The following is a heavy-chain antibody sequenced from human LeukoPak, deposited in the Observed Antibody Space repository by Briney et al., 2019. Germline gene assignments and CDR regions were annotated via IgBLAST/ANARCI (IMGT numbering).Heavy chain of an antibody. D-gene: IGHD3-9*01. Sequence: ASVKVSCKASGYTFTSYYMHWVRQAPGQGLERMGWINANSGGTNYAQKFQDRVTMTRDTSISTDYMELSRLRSDDTAVYYCARVQDILTGYLVSYYMYVWGKGTTVTVSS. CDR1: GYTFTSYY. CDR3: ARVQDILTGYLVSYYMYV. J-gene: IGHJ6*03. V-gene: IGHV1-2*02. CDR2: INANSGGT.